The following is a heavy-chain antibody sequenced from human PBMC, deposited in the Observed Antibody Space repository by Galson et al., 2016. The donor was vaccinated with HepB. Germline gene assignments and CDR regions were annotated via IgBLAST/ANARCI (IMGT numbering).Heavy chain of an antibody. J-gene: IGHJ4*02. V-gene: IGHV3-48*03. CDR3: ARGWARSTYYYDNSGYDS. Sequence: SLRLSCAASGFTFSSFEMNWVRQAPGKGLEWVSYISSSVSTIYYADSVEGRFTISRYDAKSSLFLQMNSLRAEDTGVYYCARGWARSTYYYDNSGYDSWGQGTLVIVSS. CDR2: ISSSVSTI. CDR1: GFTFSSFE. D-gene: IGHD3-22*01.